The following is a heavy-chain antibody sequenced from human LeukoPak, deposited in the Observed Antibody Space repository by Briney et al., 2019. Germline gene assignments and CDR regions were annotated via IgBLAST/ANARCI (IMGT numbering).Heavy chain of an antibody. CDR3: ARDRSSSSWYSDSMGY. CDR1: GFMFNTYA. D-gene: IGHD6-13*01. J-gene: IGHJ4*02. Sequence: GGSLRLSCAASGFMFNTYAMHWVRQAPGKGLEWVAVISYDGSNKYYADSVKGRFTISRDNSKNTLYLQMNSLRAEDTAVYYCARDRSSSSWYSDSMGYWGQGTLVTVSS. CDR2: ISYDGSNK. V-gene: IGHV3-30-3*01.